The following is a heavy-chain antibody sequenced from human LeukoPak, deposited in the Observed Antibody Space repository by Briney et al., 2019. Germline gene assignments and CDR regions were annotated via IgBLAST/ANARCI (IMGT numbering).Heavy chain of an antibody. J-gene: IGHJ4*02. D-gene: IGHD3-22*01. CDR3: AGAEYYYDSSGYPLSYFDY. Sequence: SETLSLTCTVSGGSISSSIYYWGWARQPPGKGREWIGCIYYSGSTYYNSYIKSRVTISVDTSKNQFSLKISFVAAEETAVYCCAGAEYYYDSSGYPLSYFDYWGQGTLVTVSS. CDR1: GGSISSSIYY. CDR2: IYYSGST. V-gene: IGHV4-39*07.